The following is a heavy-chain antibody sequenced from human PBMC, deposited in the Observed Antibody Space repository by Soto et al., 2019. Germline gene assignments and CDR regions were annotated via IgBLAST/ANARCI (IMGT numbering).Heavy chain of an antibody. CDR2: IDPSDSYT. Sequence: GESLKISCKGSGYSFTSYWISWVRQMPGKGLEWMGRIDPSDSYTNYSPSFQGHVTISADKSISTAYLQWSSLKASDTAMYYCASPTTVTTNYYYGMDVWGQGTTVTVPS. D-gene: IGHD4-17*01. J-gene: IGHJ6*02. CDR1: GYSFTSYW. CDR3: ASPTTVTTNYYYGMDV. V-gene: IGHV5-10-1*01.